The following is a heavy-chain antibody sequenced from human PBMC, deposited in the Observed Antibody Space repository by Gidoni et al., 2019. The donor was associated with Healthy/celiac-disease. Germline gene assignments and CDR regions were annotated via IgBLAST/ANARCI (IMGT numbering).Heavy chain of an antibody. D-gene: IGHD3-3*01. CDR2: INPSGGST. CDR3: ARSGDYYDFWSGERYYFDY. V-gene: IGHV1-46*01. J-gene: IGHJ4*02. CDR1: GYTFTSYY. Sequence: QVQLVQSGAEVKKPGASVKVSCKASGYTFTSYYMHWGRQAPGQGLEWMGIINPSGGSTSYAQKFQGRVTMTRDTSTSTVYMELSSLRSEDTAVYYCARSGDYYDFWSGERYYFDYWGQGTLVTVSS.